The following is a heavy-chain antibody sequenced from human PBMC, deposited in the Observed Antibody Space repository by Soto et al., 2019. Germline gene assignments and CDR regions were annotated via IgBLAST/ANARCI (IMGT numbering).Heavy chain of an antibody. V-gene: IGHV1-3*01. CDR2: INAGNGNT. CDR3: ARALDSSGWPPALGY. D-gene: IGHD6-19*01. Sequence: ASVKVSCKASGYTFTSYAMHWVRQAPGQRLEWMGWINAGNGNTKYSQKFQGRVTMTTDTSTSTAYMELRSLRSDDTAVYYCARALDSSGWPPALGYWGQGTLVTVSS. CDR1: GYTFTSYA. J-gene: IGHJ4*02.